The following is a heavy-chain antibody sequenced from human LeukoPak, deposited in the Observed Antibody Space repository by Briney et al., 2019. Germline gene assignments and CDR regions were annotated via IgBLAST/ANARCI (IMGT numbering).Heavy chain of an antibody. CDR2: MNPNSGNT. CDR3: ARTGSVVIGGLGQSPLDY. Sequence: ASVKVSCKASRYTFTSYDINWVRQATGQGLEWMGWMNPNSGNTGYAQKFQGRVTMTRNTSISTAHMELSSLRSEDTAVYYCARTGSVVIGGLGQSPLDYWGQGTLVTVSS. J-gene: IGHJ4*02. V-gene: IGHV1-8*01. D-gene: IGHD2-21*01. CDR1: RYTFTSYD.